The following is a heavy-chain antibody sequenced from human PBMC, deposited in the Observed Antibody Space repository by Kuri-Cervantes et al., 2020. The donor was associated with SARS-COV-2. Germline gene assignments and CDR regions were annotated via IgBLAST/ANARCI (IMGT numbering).Heavy chain of an antibody. Sequence: SVKVSCRTSGGSFHIYSITWVRQAPGQGLEWMGGIIPTFVAPSYAQTFQGRVTITADDSTRTAYMELSSLRSEDTAVYYCARDLTVTTTYYYYYGMDVWGQGTTVTVSS. CDR1: GGSFHIYS. D-gene: IGHD4-11*01. V-gene: IGHV1-69*13. CDR3: ARDLTVTTTYYYYYGMDV. J-gene: IGHJ6*02. CDR2: IIPTFVAP.